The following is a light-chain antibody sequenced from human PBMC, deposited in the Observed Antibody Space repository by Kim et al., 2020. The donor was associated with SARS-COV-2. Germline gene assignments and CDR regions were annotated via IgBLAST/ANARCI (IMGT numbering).Light chain of an antibody. Sequence: QSALTQPPSASGSPGQSVTISCTGTSSDVGGYNYVSWYQQHPGKAPKLMIYEVTKRPSGVPDRFSGSKSGNMASLTVSGLQAEDEADYYCSSYGGSSLSYVFGPGTNVTVL. J-gene: IGLJ1*01. V-gene: IGLV2-8*01. CDR2: EVT. CDR1: SSDVGGYNY. CDR3: SSYGGSSLSYV.